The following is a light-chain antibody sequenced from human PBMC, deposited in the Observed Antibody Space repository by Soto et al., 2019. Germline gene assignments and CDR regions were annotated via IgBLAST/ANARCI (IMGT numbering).Light chain of an antibody. CDR2: EVT. V-gene: IGLV2-14*01. Sequence: QSALTQPASVSGSPGQSITISCTGTSSDVADYKYVSWYQHHPGKAPKLMIYEVTRRPSGVSDRFSGSKSGNMASLTISGLQAEDEADYYCTSYARSGYVFGTGTKLTVL. CDR3: TSYARSGYV. J-gene: IGLJ1*01. CDR1: SSDVADYKY.